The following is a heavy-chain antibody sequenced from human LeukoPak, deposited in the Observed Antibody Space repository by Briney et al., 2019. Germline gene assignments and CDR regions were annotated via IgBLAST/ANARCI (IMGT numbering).Heavy chain of an antibody. V-gene: IGHV3-43*02. D-gene: IGHD1-14*01. CDR1: GFTFDDYA. CDR3: ARGAQPPHDAFDI. Sequence: GGSLRLSCAASGFTFDDYAMRWVRQAPGKGLEWVSLISGDGGSTYYADSVKGRLTISRDNSKNSLYLQMNSLRTEDTALYYCARGAQPPHDAFDIWGQGTMVTVSS. CDR2: ISGDGGST. J-gene: IGHJ3*02.